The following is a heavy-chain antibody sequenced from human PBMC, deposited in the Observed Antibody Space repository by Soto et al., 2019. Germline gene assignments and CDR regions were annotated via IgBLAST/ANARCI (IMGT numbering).Heavy chain of an antibody. J-gene: IGHJ6*02. V-gene: IGHV1-2*02. CDR1: GYTFTGYY. CDR3: ARAGVVPFYGMDV. Sequence: QVQLVQSGAEVKKPGASVKVSCKASGYTFTGYYMHWVRQAPGQGLEWMGWINPNCGGTNYAQKFQGRVTMTRDTSISTAYMELSRLRSDDTAVYYCARAGVVPFYGMDVWCQGTTVTVSS. CDR2: INPNCGGT. D-gene: IGHD2-21*01.